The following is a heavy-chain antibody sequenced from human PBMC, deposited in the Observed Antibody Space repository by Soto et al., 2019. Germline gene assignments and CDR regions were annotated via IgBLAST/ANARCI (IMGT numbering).Heavy chain of an antibody. CDR2: ISYDGSNK. J-gene: IGHJ4*02. V-gene: IGHV3-30*03. Sequence: QVQLVESGGGVVQPGRSLRLSCAASGFTFSSYGMHWVRQAPGKGLEWVAVISYDGSNKYYADSVKGRFTISRDNSKNTLYLQMNSLRAEDTAVYYCARGGGRGGWNDPFDYWGQGTLVTVSS. CDR1: GFTFSSYG. CDR3: ARGGGRGGWNDPFDY. D-gene: IGHD1-1*01.